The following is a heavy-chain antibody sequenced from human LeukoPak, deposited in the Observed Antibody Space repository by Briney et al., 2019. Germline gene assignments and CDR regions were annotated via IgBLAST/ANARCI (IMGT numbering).Heavy chain of an antibody. CDR2: IVVGSGNT. V-gene: IGHV1-58*02. CDR1: GFTFTSSA. Sequence: SVKVSCKASGFTFTSSAMQWVRQARGQRLEWIGWIVVGSGNTNYAQKFQERVTITRDMSTSTAYMELSSLRSEDTAVYYCATGGGLRLLDTLAYWGQGTLVTVSS. CDR3: ATGGGLRLLDTLAY. D-gene: IGHD2-21*02. J-gene: IGHJ4*02.